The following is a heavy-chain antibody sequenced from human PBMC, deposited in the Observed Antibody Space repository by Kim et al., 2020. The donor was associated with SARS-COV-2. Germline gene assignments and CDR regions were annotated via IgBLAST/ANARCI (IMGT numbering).Heavy chain of an antibody. CDR2: IKSKTDGGTT. D-gene: IGHD6-19*01. CDR3: TTDGSGWPPGDY. CDR1: GFIFSNAW. Sequence: GGSLRLSCAASGFIFSNAWMSWVRQAPGKGLEWVGRIKSKTDGGTTDYAAPVKGRFTISRDDSKNTLYLQMNSLKTEDTAVYYCTTDGSGWPPGDYWGQGTLVTVSS. V-gene: IGHV3-15*01. J-gene: IGHJ4*02.